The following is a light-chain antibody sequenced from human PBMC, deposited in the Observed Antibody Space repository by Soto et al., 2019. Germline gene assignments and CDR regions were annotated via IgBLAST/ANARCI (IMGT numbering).Light chain of an antibody. Sequence: DVVMTQTPLSLSVAPGQPACVSCKSGQSLLHITGETFLFWYLQKPGQSPQLLIYEVSTRVSGVPDRFSGSGSGTDFTLEISRVETDDVGIYYCMQSTQLPPTFGQGTRLEI. CDR2: EVS. J-gene: IGKJ5*01. V-gene: IGKV2D-29*02. CDR1: QSLLHITGETF. CDR3: MQSTQLPPT.